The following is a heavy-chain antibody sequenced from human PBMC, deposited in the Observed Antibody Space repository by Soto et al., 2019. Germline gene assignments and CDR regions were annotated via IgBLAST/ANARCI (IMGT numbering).Heavy chain of an antibody. CDR2: INPSGGST. Sequence: QVQLVQSGAEVKKPGASVKVSCKASGYTFTSYYIHCVRQAPGQGLEWMGVINPSGGSTSYAQKFQGVVTMPRDTSTSTVYMELSSLRSEDTAVYYCARVRGGELYDGMDVWGQGTTVTVSS. CDR1: GYTFTSYY. V-gene: IGHV1-46*01. J-gene: IGHJ6*02. CDR3: ARVRGGELYDGMDV. D-gene: IGHD3-10*01.